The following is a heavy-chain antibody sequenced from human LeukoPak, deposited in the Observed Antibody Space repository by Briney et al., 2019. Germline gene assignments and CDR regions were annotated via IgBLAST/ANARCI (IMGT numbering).Heavy chain of an antibody. Sequence: PGGSLRLSCAASGFTFSSYGMHWVRQAPGKGLEWVAVISYDGSNKYYADSVKGRFTISRDNSKNTLYLQMNSLRAEDTAVYYCGKGERKAAAPLDYWGRETLSPSPQ. D-gene: IGHD6-25*01. V-gene: IGHV3-30*18. CDR3: GKGERKAAAPLDY. J-gene: IGHJ4*02. CDR1: GFTFSSYG. CDR2: ISYDGSNK.